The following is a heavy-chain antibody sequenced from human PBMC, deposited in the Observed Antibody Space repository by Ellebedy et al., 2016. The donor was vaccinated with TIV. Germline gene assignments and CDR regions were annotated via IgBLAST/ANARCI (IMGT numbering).Heavy chain of an antibody. CDR1: GFTFSTYG. CDR2: IFFDGRNE. J-gene: IGHJ4*02. D-gene: IGHD3-3*01. CDR3: ARELMWDWSGQRLDY. Sequence: PGGSLRLSCAASGFTFSTYGFHWVRQAPGKGPEWVAFIFFDGRNEYYPDPVKGRFTISRNNSKDTVLLQMTGLIDEDTAIYYCARELMWDWSGQRLDYWGQGTMVSVPS. V-gene: IGHV3-30*12.